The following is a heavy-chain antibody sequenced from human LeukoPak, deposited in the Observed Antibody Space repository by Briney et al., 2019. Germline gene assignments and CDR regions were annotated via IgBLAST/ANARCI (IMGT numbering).Heavy chain of an antibody. J-gene: IGHJ4*02. CDR2: MNPNSGNT. Sequence: GASVKVSCKASGYTFTSYDINWVRQATGQGLEWMGWMNPNSGNTGYAQKFQGRVTMTRNTSISTAYMELSSLRSEDTAVYYCARGHYEYVWGSYRPVYFDYWGQGTLVTVSS. CDR3: ARGHYEYVWGSYRPVYFDY. V-gene: IGHV1-8*01. D-gene: IGHD3-16*02. CDR1: GYTFTSYD.